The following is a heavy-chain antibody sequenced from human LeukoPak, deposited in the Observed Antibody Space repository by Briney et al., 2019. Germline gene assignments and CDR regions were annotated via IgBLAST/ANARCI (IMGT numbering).Heavy chain of an antibody. J-gene: IGHJ5*02. Sequence: GGSLRLSCAASGFTLSTYWMHWVRQAPGKGLVWVSRINNDGSTPSYADSGKGRFTISRDNAKNTLYLQMSSLRVEDTAMYYCARDRGYSSFDPWGQGTLVTVSS. CDR3: ARDRGYSSFDP. V-gene: IGHV3-74*01. CDR1: GFTLSTYW. CDR2: INNDGSTP.